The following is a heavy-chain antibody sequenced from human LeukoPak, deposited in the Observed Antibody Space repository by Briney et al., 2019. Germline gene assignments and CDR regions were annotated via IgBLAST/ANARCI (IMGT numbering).Heavy chain of an antibody. V-gene: IGHV4-31*03. Sequence: PSETLSLTCTVSGGSISDAAYYWSWIRQHPGEGLEWIGYVFYSGSTSYNPSLKSRVTISVDTSKNQFSLKLISVTAADTAVYYCAREDTGGLDYWGQGILVTVSP. D-gene: IGHD2-8*02. CDR1: GGSISDAAYY. J-gene: IGHJ4*02. CDR3: AREDTGGLDY. CDR2: VFYSGST.